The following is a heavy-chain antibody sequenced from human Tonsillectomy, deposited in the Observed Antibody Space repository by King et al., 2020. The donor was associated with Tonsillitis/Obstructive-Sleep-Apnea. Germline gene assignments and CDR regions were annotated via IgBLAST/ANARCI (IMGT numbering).Heavy chain of an antibody. V-gene: IGHV4-59*01. Sequence: QLQESGPGLVKPSETLSLTCTVSGGSISSYYWSRIRQPPGKGLEWIGYTDYSGSANYNPSLKSRVTISVDTSKNQFSLKLRFVTAADTAVYYCAREGLDAFDIWGQGTMVTVSS. CDR1: GGSISSYY. CDR3: AREGLDAFDI. J-gene: IGHJ3*02. CDR2: TDYSGSA.